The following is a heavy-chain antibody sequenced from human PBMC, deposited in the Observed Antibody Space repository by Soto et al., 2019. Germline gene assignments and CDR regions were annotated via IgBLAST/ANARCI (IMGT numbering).Heavy chain of an antibody. CDR3: VRNWRYYGGDYYYGMDA. V-gene: IGHV2-5*02. D-gene: IGHD3-10*01. J-gene: IGHJ6*02. CDR1: GFSLNTGGVG. Sequence: TLKESGPTLVKPTQTLTLTCTFSGFSLNTGGVGVGWVRQPRGKAMEWLALIYWDDDERYRPSLRSRLNITKDTINNQVVLTMTNMDPEDTATYYCVRNWRYYGGDYYYGMDAWGQGTTVTVSS. CDR2: IYWDDDE.